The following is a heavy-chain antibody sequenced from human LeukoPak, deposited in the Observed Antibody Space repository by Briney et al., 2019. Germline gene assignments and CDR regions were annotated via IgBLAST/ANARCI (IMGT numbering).Heavy chain of an antibody. Sequence: GGSLRLSCAASGFTFSSYWMHSVRQAPGKGLVRVSRLNIDGSSTSYADYAKGRFTISRDNAKNTLYLQMNSLRAEDTAVYYCARCITIFGVVYYYYMDVWGKGTTVTVSS. J-gene: IGHJ6*03. CDR2: LNIDGSST. V-gene: IGHV3-74*01. D-gene: IGHD3-3*01. CDR1: GFTFSSYW. CDR3: ARCITIFGVVYYYYMDV.